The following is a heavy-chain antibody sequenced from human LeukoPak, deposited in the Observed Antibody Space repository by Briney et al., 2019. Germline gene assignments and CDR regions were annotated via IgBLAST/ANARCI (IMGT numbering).Heavy chain of an antibody. Sequence: SETLSLTCTVSGGSISSYYWSWIRQPPGKGLEWIGYIYYSGSTNYNPSLKSRVTISVDTSKNQFSLKLSPVTAADTAVYYCARGVTKWFWFDPWGQGTLVTVSS. CDR3: ARGVTKWFWFDP. V-gene: IGHV4-59*01. CDR1: GGSISSYY. D-gene: IGHD3-22*01. CDR2: IYYSGST. J-gene: IGHJ5*02.